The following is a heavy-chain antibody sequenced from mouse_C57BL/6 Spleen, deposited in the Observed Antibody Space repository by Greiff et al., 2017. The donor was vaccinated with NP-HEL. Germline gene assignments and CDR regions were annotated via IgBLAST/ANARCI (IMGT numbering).Heavy chain of an antibody. V-gene: IGHV5-9*01. CDR1: GFTFSSYT. CDR3: ARQDIGGNKFAY. J-gene: IGHJ3*01. Sequence: EVKVVESGGGLVKPGGSLKLSCAASGFTFSSYTMSWVRQTPEKRLEWVATISGGGGNTYYPDSVKGRFTISRDNAKNTLYLQMSSLRSEDTALYYCARQDIGGNKFAYWGQGTLVTVSA. CDR2: ISGGGGNT. D-gene: IGHD1-1*02.